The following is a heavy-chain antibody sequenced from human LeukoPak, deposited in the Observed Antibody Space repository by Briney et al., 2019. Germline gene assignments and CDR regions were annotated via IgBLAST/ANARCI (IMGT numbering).Heavy chain of an antibody. CDR1: GYSISSGYY. Sequence: SETLSLTCTVSGYSISSGYYWGWIRQPPGKGLEWIGSIYHSGSTYYNPSLKSPVTISVDTSKNQFSLKLSSVTAADTAVYYCARIDAFDIWGQGTMVTVSS. CDR2: IYHSGST. CDR3: ARIDAFDI. J-gene: IGHJ3*02. V-gene: IGHV4-38-2*02.